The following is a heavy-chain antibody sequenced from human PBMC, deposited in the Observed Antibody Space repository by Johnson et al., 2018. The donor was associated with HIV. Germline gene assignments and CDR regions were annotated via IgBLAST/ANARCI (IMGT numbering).Heavy chain of an antibody. V-gene: IGHV3-30-3*01. CDR1: GFTFSSYA. J-gene: IGHJ3*01. CDR3: ASLSDDAFDF. Sequence: QEQLEESGGGVVQPGRSLRLSCAASGFTFSSYAMHWVRQPPGKGLEWVAVISYGGNKQYYVDSVEGRFTISRDNSENTLYLQMNSLKAEDTAVYYCASLSDDAFDFWGQGTMVIVSS. CDR2: ISYGGNKQ.